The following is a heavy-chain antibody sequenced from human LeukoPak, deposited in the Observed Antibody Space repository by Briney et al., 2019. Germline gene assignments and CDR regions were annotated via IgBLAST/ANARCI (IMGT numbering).Heavy chain of an antibody. V-gene: IGHV4-39*07. CDR1: GGSISSSNYY. Sequence: SETLSLTCTVSGGSISSSNYYWGWIRQPPGKGLEWIGSILYSGDTHYNPSFKSRVTISVDTSKNQFSLKLSSVTAADTAVYYCARRAVLNGYSSGWYAGYFDYWGQGTLVTVSS. D-gene: IGHD6-19*01. CDR2: ILYSGDT. J-gene: IGHJ4*02. CDR3: ARRAVLNGYSSGWYAGYFDY.